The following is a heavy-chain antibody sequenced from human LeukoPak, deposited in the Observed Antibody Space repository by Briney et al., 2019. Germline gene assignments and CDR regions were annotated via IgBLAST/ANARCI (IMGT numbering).Heavy chain of an antibody. J-gene: IGHJ4*02. Sequence: GGSLRLSCAPSGFTFSNHGMHWVRQAPGEGLEWVAIISSDGSRKYYAHSVEGRFTISRDNSKNTLYLQMDSLRAEDTAVYYCARDRAWNYFDSWGQGTLVTVSS. CDR1: GFTFSNHG. CDR2: ISSDGSRK. D-gene: IGHD3-3*01. CDR3: ARDRAWNYFDS. V-gene: IGHV3-30*03.